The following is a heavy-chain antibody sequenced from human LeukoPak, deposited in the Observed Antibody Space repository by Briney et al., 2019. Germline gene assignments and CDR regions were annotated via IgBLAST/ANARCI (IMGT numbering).Heavy chain of an antibody. CDR3: AREPPWEYSGSYEYFEH. Sequence: ASVKVSCKASGYTFTGYDMHWVRQAPGQGLECLGWISPSSGGTNYVQKFQGRVTRTRDTSISTAYMELRMLRSDATAVYYCAREPPWEYSGSYEYFEHWGQGTLVTVSS. J-gene: IGHJ4*02. CDR2: ISPSSGGT. D-gene: IGHD1-26*01. CDR1: GYTFTGYD. V-gene: IGHV1-2*02.